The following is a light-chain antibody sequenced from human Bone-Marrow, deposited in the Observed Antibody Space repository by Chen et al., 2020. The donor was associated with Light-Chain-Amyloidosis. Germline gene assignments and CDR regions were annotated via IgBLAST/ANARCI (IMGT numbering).Light chain of an antibody. Sequence: QSLLTQPPSVSAAPGQKVPISCSGSNSNIGINYVSCYQQLPVTSPKLLIYENNQRPSEITDRFYGSKAGTSATLGVAGLQTGDEANYYCATWDSSLTVWMFGGGTKLTVL. V-gene: IGLV1-51*02. CDR2: ENN. CDR1: NSNIGINY. CDR3: ATWDSSLTVWM. J-gene: IGLJ3*02.